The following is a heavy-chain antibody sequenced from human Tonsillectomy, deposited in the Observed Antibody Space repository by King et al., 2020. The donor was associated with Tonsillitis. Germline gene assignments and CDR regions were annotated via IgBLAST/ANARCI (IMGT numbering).Heavy chain of an antibody. V-gene: IGHV3-7*03. CDR3: ARGLQPRLAVAVDH. D-gene: IGHD6-19*01. CDR2: IKQDGNEK. Sequence: DVQLVESGGGLVQPGGSLRLSCAASGFTFSSYWMSWVRQAPGKGLEWVANIKQDGNEKYYVDYVKGRFTISRDNANNSLYLQMNSLRAEDTAMYYCARGLQPRLAVAVDHWGQGTLVTVSS. CDR1: GFTFSSYW. J-gene: IGHJ4*02.